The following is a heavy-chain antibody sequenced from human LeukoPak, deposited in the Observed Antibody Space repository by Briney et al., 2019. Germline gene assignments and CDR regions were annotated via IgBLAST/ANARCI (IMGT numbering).Heavy chain of an antibody. CDR3: ARDLGQSSSRDAFDI. CDR1: GYSISSSYY. Sequence: SETLSLTCTVSGYSISSSYYWGWIRQPPGKGLEWIGSIYYSGSTYYNPSLKSRVTISVDTSKNQFSLKLSSVTAADTAVYYCARDLGQSSSRDAFDIWGQGTMVTVSS. V-gene: IGHV4-38-2*02. D-gene: IGHD6-13*01. J-gene: IGHJ3*02. CDR2: IYYSGST.